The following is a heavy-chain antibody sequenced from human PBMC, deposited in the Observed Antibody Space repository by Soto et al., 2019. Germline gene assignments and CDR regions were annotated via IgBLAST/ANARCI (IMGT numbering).Heavy chain of an antibody. CDR1: GVSIGSSNW. CDR2: IYDSGST. CDR3: ARSSIEPRVFMYPFDY. D-gene: IGHD6-6*01. J-gene: IGHJ4*02. V-gene: IGHV4-4*02. Sequence: SETLSLTCAVSGVSIGSSNWWSWVRQPPGKGLEWIGEIYDSGSTNYNPSLKSRVTISLDKSKNQFSLKLSSVTAADTAVYYCARSSIEPRVFMYPFDYWGQGTQVTVSS.